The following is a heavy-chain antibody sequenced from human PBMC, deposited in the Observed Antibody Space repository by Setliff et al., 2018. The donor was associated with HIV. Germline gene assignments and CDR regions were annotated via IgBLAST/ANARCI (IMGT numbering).Heavy chain of an antibody. CDR3: ARGVARQVVIDRWFDP. CDR1: GGSFTGYY. CDR2: VNHSGST. V-gene: IGHV4-34*01. Sequence: SETLSLTCAVYGGSFTGYYWTWIRQSPGKGLEWIGEVNHSGSTNYNPSLKSQVTISVDTSKNQFSLKMDSVTAADTAIYYCARGVARQVVIDRWFDPWGQGTPVTVSS. J-gene: IGHJ5*02. D-gene: IGHD2-21*01.